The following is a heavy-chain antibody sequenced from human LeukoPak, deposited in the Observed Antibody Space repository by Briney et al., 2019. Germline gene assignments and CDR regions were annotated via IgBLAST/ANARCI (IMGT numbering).Heavy chain of an antibody. Sequence: SETLSLTCTVSGDSISSSHWNWVRKPPGKGLEWIGDIYYSGSTNSKPSLKSRVTISVDTSKNQFSLKLSSVTAADTAVYYCARGMYGSGSYLDQWGQGTLVTVSS. D-gene: IGHD3-10*01. CDR1: GDSISSSH. J-gene: IGHJ4*02. CDR2: IYYSGST. CDR3: ARGMYGSGSYLDQ. V-gene: IGHV4-59*01.